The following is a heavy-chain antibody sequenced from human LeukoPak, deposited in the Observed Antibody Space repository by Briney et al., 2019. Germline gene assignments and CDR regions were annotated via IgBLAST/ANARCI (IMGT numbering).Heavy chain of an antibody. CDR1: AGSVSSGNYY. D-gene: IGHD4-23*01. J-gene: IGHJ4*02. CDR2: IYYIGTT. V-gene: IGHV4-61*03. Sequence: SETLSLTCTVSAGSVSSGNYYWHWIRQPPGEGLEWIGFIYYIGTTNYNPSLKSRVTISVDTSKNHFSLKLTSVTAAVTAVYYCARAYGPNSPLYWGQGTLVTVSS. CDR3: ARAYGPNSPLY.